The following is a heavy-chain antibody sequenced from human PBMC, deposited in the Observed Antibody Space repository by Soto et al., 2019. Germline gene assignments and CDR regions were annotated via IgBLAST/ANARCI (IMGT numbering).Heavy chain of an antibody. CDR3: AREGYSGCDSPYYMVV. J-gene: IGHJ6*03. V-gene: IGHV1-3*01. Sequence: ASVKVSCKASGYTFTSYSMHWVRQAPGQRLEWMGWINAGNGNTKYSQNFQGRVTITRDTSASTAYMELSSLRSEDTAVYYCAREGYSGCDSPYYMVVWGKGTTVTVSS. D-gene: IGHD5-12*01. CDR1: GYTFTSYS. CDR2: INAGNGNT.